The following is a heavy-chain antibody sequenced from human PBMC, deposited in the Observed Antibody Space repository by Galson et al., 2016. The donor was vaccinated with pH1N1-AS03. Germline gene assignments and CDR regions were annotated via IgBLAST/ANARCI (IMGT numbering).Heavy chain of an antibody. J-gene: IGHJ5*02. D-gene: IGHD1-14*01. CDR2: INPNSGGT. V-gene: IGHV1-2*02. CDR3: ARGPQEEITDSLWLRVPLRDCGWFGP. Sequence: SVKVSCKASGYTFTGYYIQWVRQAPGQGLEWMGWINPNSGGTNYAQKFHGRVTMTRDTSISTAYMELNRLRSDDTAGYYCARGPQEEITDSLWLRVPLRDCGWFGPWGQGTLVTVSS. CDR1: GYTFTGYY.